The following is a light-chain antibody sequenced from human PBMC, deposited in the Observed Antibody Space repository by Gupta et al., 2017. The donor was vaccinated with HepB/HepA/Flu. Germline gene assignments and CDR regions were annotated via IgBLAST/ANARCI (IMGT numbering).Light chain of an antibody. Sequence: DRLLTQSPLSLPVTLGQPASISCRSNQSLGYSDGDPYLRWIQQRPGQSPGRLIYKVSRRDSGVPDRFSGSGSGTDFTLMSSRVAAEDVGDYYRFQGTHRPSFGQGTKVEIE. CDR2: KVS. V-gene: IGKV2-30*01. J-gene: IGKJ1*01. CDR3: FQGTHRPS. CDR1: QSLGYSDGDPY.